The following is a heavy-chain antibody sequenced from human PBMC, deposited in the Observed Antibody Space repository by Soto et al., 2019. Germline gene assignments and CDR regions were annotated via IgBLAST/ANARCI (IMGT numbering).Heavy chain of an antibody. J-gene: IGHJ4*02. Sequence: PGESLKISCKGSGYSFTSYWIGWVRQMPGKGLEWMGIIYPGDSDTRYSPSFQGQVTISADKSISTAADTAVYYCARLQLHLGELSPWGQGTLVTVSS. CDR2: IYPGDSDT. D-gene: IGHD3-16*02. V-gene: IGHV5-51*01. CDR3: LSP. CDR1: GYSFTSYW.